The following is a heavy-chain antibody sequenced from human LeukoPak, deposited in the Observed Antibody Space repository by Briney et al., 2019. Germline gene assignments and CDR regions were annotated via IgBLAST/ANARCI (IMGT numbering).Heavy chain of an antibody. CDR1: GGSISSYY. J-gene: IGHJ3*02. CDR2: IYTSGST. V-gene: IGHV4-4*07. D-gene: IGHD2-2*01. CDR3: ARTHCSSTSCYPDDAFDI. Sequence: SETLSLTCTVSGGSISSYYWSWIRQPAGKGLEWIGRIYTSGSTNYNPSLKSRVTISVDTSKNQFSLKLSSVTAADTAVYYCARTHCSSTSCYPDDAFDIWGQGTMVTVSS.